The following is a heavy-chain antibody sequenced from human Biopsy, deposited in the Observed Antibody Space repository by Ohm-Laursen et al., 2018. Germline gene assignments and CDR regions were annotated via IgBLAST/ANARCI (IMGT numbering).Heavy chain of an antibody. Sequence: SDTLSLTCAVSGGSISSFYWTWIRRPPGKGPEWIGDISDSGSTNYKPSLKSRVIISVDTSKNQFSLNLNSVTAADTAVYYCARRGSGGRSFDHWGQGTLVTVSS. J-gene: IGHJ4*02. V-gene: IGHV4-59*08. CDR1: GGSISSFY. D-gene: IGHD2-15*01. CDR3: ARRGSGGRSFDH. CDR2: ISDSGST.